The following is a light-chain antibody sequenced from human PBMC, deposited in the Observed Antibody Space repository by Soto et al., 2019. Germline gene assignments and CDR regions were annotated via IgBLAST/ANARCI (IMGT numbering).Light chain of an antibody. CDR1: QSVTSSY. J-gene: IGKJ2*01. Sequence: EIVLTQSPGTLSLSPGERATLSCRASQSVTSSYLAWYQQKPGQAPRLLIHGASSRATGIPDRISGSGSGKDFTLTISRLEPEDFAVYYCQLYFSSGFTFGQGTKLEI. V-gene: IGKV3-20*01. CDR2: GAS. CDR3: QLYFSSGFT.